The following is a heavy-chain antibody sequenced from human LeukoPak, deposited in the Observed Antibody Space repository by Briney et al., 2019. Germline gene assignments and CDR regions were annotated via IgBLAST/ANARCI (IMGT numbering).Heavy chain of an antibody. CDR3: AYSSSSDAFDI. Sequence: GGSLRLSCAASGFTFSSYEMNWVRQAPGKGLEWVSYISSSGSTIYYADSVKGRFTISRDNAKNSLYLQMNSLRAEDTAVYYCAYSSSSDAFDIWGQGTMVTVSS. V-gene: IGHV3-48*03. CDR2: ISSSGSTI. J-gene: IGHJ3*02. D-gene: IGHD6-6*01. CDR1: GFTFSSYE.